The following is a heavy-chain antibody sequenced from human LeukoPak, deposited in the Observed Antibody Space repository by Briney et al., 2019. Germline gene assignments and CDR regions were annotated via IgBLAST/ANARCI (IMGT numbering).Heavy chain of an antibody. D-gene: IGHD1-1*01. Sequence: PGGSLRLSCAASGFTFSNYGMHWVREDPGKGLEWVAVIWDFGSNKYYGDSVKGRFTISRDNSKNTLYLQMNSLRAEDTAVYYCARDPGHDDDMDVWGQGTTVTVSS. CDR1: GFTFSNYG. CDR3: ARDPGHDDDMDV. CDR2: IWDFGSNK. V-gene: IGHV3-33*01. J-gene: IGHJ6*02.